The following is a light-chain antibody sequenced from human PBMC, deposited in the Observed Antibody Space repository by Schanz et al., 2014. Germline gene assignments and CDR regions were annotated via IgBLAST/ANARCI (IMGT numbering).Light chain of an antibody. V-gene: IGLV2-14*01. CDR2: DVS. CDR1: SSDVGGYNY. CDR3: SSYTRSSTFV. J-gene: IGLJ1*01. Sequence: QSALTQPASVSGSPGQSITISCTGTSSDVGGYNYVSWYQQHPGKAPKLMIYDVSDRPSGVSNRFSGSKSGNTASLTISGLQADFSSDYYCSSYTRSSTFVFGTGTKLTVL.